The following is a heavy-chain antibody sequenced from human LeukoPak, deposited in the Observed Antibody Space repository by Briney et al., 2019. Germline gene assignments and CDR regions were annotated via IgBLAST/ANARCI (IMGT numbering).Heavy chain of an antibody. V-gene: IGHV1-18*01. CDR3: ARVLIVLMVYAPPDY. D-gene: IGHD2-8*01. Sequence: ASVKVSCKASGYTFTSCGISWVRQAPGQGLEWMGWISAYNGNTNYAQKLQGRVTMTTDTSTSTAYMELRSLRSDDTAVYYCARVLIVLMVYAPPDYWGQGTLVTVSS. CDR1: GYTFTSCG. J-gene: IGHJ4*02. CDR2: ISAYNGNT.